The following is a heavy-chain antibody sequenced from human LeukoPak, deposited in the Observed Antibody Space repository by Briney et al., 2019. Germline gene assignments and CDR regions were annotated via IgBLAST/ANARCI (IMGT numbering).Heavy chain of an antibody. V-gene: IGHV3-66*02. CDR1: GFTVRSNY. J-gene: IGHJ4*02. CDR2: IYSGGST. CDR3: ARDRGGSYFDY. Sequence: QSGGSLRLSCAASGFTVRSNYMSWVRQAQGKGLEWVSVIYSGGSTYYADSVRGRFTISRDNSKNTLYLQMNSLRAADTAVYYCARDRGGSYFDYWGQGTLVTVSS. D-gene: IGHD1-26*01.